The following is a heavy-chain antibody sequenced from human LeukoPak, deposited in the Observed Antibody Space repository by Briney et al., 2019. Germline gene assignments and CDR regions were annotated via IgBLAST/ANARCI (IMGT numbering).Heavy chain of an antibody. CDR1: CGSLSSHY. J-gene: IGHJ3*02. Sequence: SETLSLTRTVSCGSLSSHYWRWIRQPPGKGLEWIGYIYYSGSTNHIPSLHSRVTISVDTSNNQFSLKLSSVTAANTAVYYCARNSGDYYRDAFDIWGQGTMVTVSS. V-gene: IGHV4-59*11. D-gene: IGHD3-22*01. CDR3: ARNSGDYYRDAFDI. CDR2: IYYSGST.